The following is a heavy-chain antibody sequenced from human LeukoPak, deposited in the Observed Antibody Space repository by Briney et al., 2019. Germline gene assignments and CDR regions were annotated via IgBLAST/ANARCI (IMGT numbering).Heavy chain of an antibody. V-gene: IGHV4-31*03. Sequence: SETLSLTCTVSGGSITNDNYFWSWIRQYPGKGLEWIGYIYYSGNTYYNPPLKSRVTMSVDTSKNQFSLKLTSMTAADTAVYHCARDVGFCSGGSCYPYNWFDPWGQGTLVTVSS. CDR3: ARDVGFCSGGSCYPYNWFDP. J-gene: IGHJ5*02. CDR1: GGSITNDNYF. CDR2: IYYSGNT. D-gene: IGHD2-15*01.